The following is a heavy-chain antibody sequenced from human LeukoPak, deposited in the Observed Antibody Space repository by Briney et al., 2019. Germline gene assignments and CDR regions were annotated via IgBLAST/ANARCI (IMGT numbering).Heavy chain of an antibody. D-gene: IGHD3-22*01. CDR3: ARARGAMIVVGGRWFDP. CDR2: INPNSGGT. J-gene: IGHJ5*02. V-gene: IGHV1-2*02. Sequence: ASVKVSCKASGHTFTGYYMHWVRQAPGQGLEWMGWINPNSGGTNYAQKFQGRVNMTRDTSISTAYMELSRLRSDDTAVYYCARARGAMIVVGGRWFDPWGQGTLVTVSS. CDR1: GHTFTGYY.